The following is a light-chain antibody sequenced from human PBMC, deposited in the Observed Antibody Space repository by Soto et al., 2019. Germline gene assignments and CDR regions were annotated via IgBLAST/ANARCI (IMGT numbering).Light chain of an antibody. V-gene: IGKV3D-15*01. CDR3: QQYNDWPLT. CDR2: DIS. CDR1: QSVSSN. Sequence: EIVMTQSPATLSVSPGARAPLSCRASQSVSSNLAWYQQKPGQAPSLLIYDISARATGTPTRFSGSGSGTEFTLTISSLQSEDFAVYYCQQYNDWPLTFGGGTKVDIK. J-gene: IGKJ4*01.